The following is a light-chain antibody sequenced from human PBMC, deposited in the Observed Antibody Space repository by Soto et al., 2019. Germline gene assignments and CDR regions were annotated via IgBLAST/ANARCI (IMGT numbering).Light chain of an antibody. J-gene: IGKJ1*01. CDR2: AAF. CDR1: QGISNY. CDR3: QKYNSAPWT. Sequence: DIQMTQSPSSLSASVGDRVTITCRASQGISNYLAWYQQKPGKLPKLLLYAAFTFQSGVPSRFSGSGSGTDFTLAISSLQPEDVATYYCQKYNSAPWTFGQGTKVEIK. V-gene: IGKV1-27*01.